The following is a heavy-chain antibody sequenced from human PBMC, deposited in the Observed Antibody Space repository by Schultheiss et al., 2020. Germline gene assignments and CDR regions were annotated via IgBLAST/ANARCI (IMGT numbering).Heavy chain of an antibody. V-gene: IGHV4-4*02. Sequence: SETLSLTCAVSGGSISSSNWWSWVRQPPGKGLEWIGEIYHSGSTYYNPSLKSRVTISVDRSKNQFSLKLSSVTAADTAVYYCARLAYCGGDCYLFDYWGQGTLVTVSS. CDR3: ARLAYCGGDCYLFDY. J-gene: IGHJ4*02. CDR1: GGSISSSNW. D-gene: IGHD2-21*01. CDR2: IYHSGST.